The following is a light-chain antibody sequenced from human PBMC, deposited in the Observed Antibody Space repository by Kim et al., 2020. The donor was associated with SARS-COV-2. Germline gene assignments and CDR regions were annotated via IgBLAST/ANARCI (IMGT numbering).Light chain of an antibody. V-gene: IGKV1-39*01. CDR3: QQSYSPPYT. J-gene: IGKJ2*01. CDR1: QSISNY. Sequence: SASVGDRVSITCRSSQSISNYVNWYQQRPGKAPNLLIYTSSSLQRGVPSRFGGSGSGTEFTLTISSLQPEDVATYFCQQSYSPPYTCAQGTKLEI. CDR2: TSS.